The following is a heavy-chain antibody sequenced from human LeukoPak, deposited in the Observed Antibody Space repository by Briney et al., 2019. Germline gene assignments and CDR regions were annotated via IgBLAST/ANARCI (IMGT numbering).Heavy chain of an antibody. V-gene: IGHV1-69*04. J-gene: IGHJ4*02. CDR2: IIPILGIA. D-gene: IGHD5-24*01. Sequence: SVKVSCKASGGTFSSYAISWVRQAPGQGLEWMGRIIPILGIANYAQKFQGRVTITADKSTSTAYMELSSLRSEDTAVYYCARGERGARRDGYNFDYWGQGTLVTVSS. CDR3: ARGERGARRDGYNFDY. CDR1: GGTFSSYA.